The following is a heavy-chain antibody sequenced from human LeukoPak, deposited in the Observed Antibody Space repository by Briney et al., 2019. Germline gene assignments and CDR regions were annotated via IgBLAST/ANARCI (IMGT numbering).Heavy chain of an antibody. CDR2: IWYDGSNK. CDR3: ARWGSGRGLDY. J-gene: IGHJ4*02. CDR1: GFLFSSYV. D-gene: IGHD6-19*01. Sequence: GTSLRLSCAGSGFLFSSYVMHWVRQAPGKGLEWVAVIWYDGSNKYYADSVKGRFTISRDNSKNTLYLQMNSLRAEDTALYYCARWGSGRGLDYWGQGTLVTVSS. V-gene: IGHV3-33*01.